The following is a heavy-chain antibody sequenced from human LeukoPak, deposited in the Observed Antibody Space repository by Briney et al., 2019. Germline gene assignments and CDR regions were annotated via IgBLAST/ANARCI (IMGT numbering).Heavy chain of an antibody. V-gene: IGHV4-59*08. J-gene: IGHJ4*02. Sequence: SETLSLTCTVSGGSISSYYWSWIRQPPGKGLEWIGYIYYSGSTNYNPSLKSRVTISVDTSKNQFSLKLSSVTAADTAVYYCASSPRGTVTTIRAWGQGTLVTVSS. CDR1: GGSISSYY. D-gene: IGHD4-17*01. CDR3: ASSPRGTVTTIRA. CDR2: IYYSGST.